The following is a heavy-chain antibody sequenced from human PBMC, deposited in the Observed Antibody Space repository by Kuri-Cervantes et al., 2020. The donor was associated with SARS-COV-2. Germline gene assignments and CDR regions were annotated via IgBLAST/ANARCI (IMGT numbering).Heavy chain of an antibody. CDR3: ARAGTVDTAMARGYYYGMDV. Sequence: GSLRLSCAVSGYSISSGYYWGWIRQPPGKGLEWIGEINHSGSTNYNPSLKSRVTISVDTSKNQFSLKLSSVTAADTAVYYCARAGTVDTAMARGYYYGMDVWGQGTTVTVSS. J-gene: IGHJ6*02. V-gene: IGHV4-38-2*01. CDR2: INHSGST. CDR1: GYSISSGYY. D-gene: IGHD5-18*01.